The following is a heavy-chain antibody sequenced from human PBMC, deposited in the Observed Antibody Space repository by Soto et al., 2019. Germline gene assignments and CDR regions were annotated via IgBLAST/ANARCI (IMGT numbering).Heavy chain of an antibody. CDR3: ARGAMVRGRYYYGMDV. Sequence: QVQLVESGGGVVQPGRSLRLSCAASGFTFSSYAMHWVRQAPGKGLEWVAVISYDGSNKYYADSVKGRFTISRDNSKNTLYLQMNSLRAEDTAVYYCARGAMVRGRYYYGMDVWGQGTTVTVSS. CDR1: GFTFSSYA. J-gene: IGHJ6*02. D-gene: IGHD3-10*01. CDR2: ISYDGSNK. V-gene: IGHV3-30-3*01.